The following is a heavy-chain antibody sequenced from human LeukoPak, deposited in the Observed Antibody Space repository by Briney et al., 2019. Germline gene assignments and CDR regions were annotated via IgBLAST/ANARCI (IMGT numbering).Heavy chain of an antibody. D-gene: IGHD5-12*01. Sequence: ASVKVSCKTSGYIFTNFDIHWVRQAAGQGLEWMGWLSPNSGNTDYARKFQGRVTMTSNTSITTAYMELSSLRSGDTAIYYCARANGGYDSWGQGTLLTVSS. CDR3: ARANGGYDS. J-gene: IGHJ5*02. CDR1: GYIFTNFD. CDR2: LSPNSGNT. V-gene: IGHV1-8*01.